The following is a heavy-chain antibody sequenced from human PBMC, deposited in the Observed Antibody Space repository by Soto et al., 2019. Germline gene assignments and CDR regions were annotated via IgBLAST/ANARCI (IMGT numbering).Heavy chain of an antibody. V-gene: IGHV4-4*02. J-gene: IGHJ4*02. Sequence: TSETLSLTCAVSNGSISSSNWWSWVRQPSGKGLEWIGQIYHSGSTNYNPSLKSRVTISVDKSKNQFSLKLSSVTAADTAVYYCARDLRLGYFDYWGQGTLVTVSS. D-gene: IGHD3-16*01. CDR2: IYHSGST. CDR3: ARDLRLGYFDY. CDR1: NGSISSSNW.